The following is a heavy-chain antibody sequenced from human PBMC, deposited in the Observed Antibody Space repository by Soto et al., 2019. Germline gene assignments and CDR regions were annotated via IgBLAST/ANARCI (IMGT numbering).Heavy chain of an antibody. CDR1: GGSISSGGYS. V-gene: IGHV4-30-2*01. CDR3: AAGGGLPRYY. CDR2: IYHSGST. Sequence: QLQLQESGSGLVKPSQTLSLTCAVSGGSISSGGYSWSWIRQPPGNGLEWIGYIYHSGSTYSNPSLKSRVTISVDRSKNQFSLKLRSVAAADTAVYYCAAGGGLPRYYWGQGTLVTVSS. J-gene: IGHJ4*02. D-gene: IGHD5-12*01.